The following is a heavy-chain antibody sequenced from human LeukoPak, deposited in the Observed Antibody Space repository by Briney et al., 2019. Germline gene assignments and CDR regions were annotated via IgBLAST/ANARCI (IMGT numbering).Heavy chain of an antibody. Sequence: PGGSLRLSCAASGFTSFGMSWVRQAPGKGLEWVSYISSSGSTIYYADSVKGRFTISRDNAKNSLYLQMNSLRAEDTAVYYCAELGITMIGGVWGKGTTVTISS. CDR3: AELGITMIGGV. CDR2: ISSSGSTI. CDR1: GFTSFG. V-gene: IGHV3-48*03. J-gene: IGHJ6*04. D-gene: IGHD3-10*02.